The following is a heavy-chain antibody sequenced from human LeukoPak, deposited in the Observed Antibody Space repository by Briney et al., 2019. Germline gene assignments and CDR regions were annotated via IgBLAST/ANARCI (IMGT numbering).Heavy chain of an antibody. Sequence: ASVRVSCKASGYTFISYAFSWVRQAPGQGLEWMGWISAYNGKTNYAQKFQGRVTMTTDTSTSTVYMELRSLRSDDTAVYYCARGYCSSTSCEDAFDIWGQGTMVTVSS. CDR3: ARGYCSSTSCEDAFDI. CDR2: ISAYNGKT. CDR1: GYTFISYA. D-gene: IGHD2-2*01. J-gene: IGHJ3*02. V-gene: IGHV1-18*01.